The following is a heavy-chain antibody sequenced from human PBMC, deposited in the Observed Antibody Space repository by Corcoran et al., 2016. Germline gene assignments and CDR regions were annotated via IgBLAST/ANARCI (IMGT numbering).Heavy chain of an antibody. Sequence: QVQLQQWGAGLLKPSETLSLTCAVYGGSFSGYYWSWIRQPPGKGLEWIGEINHSGSTNYNPSLKSRVTISVDTSKNQFSLKLSSVTAADTAVYYLERGGVFGGDYDSSGYYYHWGQGTLVTVSS. CDR2: INHSGST. CDR1: GGSFSGYY. J-gene: IGHJ4*02. D-gene: IGHD3-22*01. V-gene: IGHV4-34*01. CDR3: ERGGVFGGDYDSSGYYYH.